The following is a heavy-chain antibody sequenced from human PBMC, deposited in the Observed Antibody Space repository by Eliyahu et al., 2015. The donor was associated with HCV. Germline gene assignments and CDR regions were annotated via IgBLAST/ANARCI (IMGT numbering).Heavy chain of an antibody. D-gene: IGHD2-15*01. J-gene: IGHJ6*02. CDR2: INHSGST. CDR1: GGSFSGYY. CDR3: ARGRDPSGVAAHYYYYYGMDV. V-gene: IGHV4-34*01. Sequence: QVQLQQWGAGLLKPSETLSLTCAVYGGSFSGYYWSWIRQPPGKGLEWIGEINHSGSTNYNPSLKSRVTISVDTSKNQFSLKLSSVTAADTAVYYCARGRDPSGVAAHYYYYYGMDVWGQGTTVTVSS.